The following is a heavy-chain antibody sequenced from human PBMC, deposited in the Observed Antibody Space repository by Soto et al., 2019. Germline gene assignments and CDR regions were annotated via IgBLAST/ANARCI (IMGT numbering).Heavy chain of an antibody. Sequence: SQTLSLTCAVYGGSFSGYYWRWIRQPPGKGLEWIGEINHSGSTNYNPSLKSRVTISVDTSKNQFSLKLSSVTAADTAVYYFARWRSSSWYRNYYYGMDVWGQGTTVTVSS. CDR2: INHSGST. CDR1: GGSFSGYY. J-gene: IGHJ6*02. CDR3: ARWRSSSWYRNYYYGMDV. V-gene: IGHV4-34*01. D-gene: IGHD6-13*01.